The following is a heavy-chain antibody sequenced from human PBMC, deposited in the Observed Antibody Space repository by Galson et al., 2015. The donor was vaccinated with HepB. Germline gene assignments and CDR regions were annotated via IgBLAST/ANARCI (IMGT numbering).Heavy chain of an antibody. V-gene: IGHV3-21*01. J-gene: IGHJ4*02. D-gene: IGHD6-19*01. Sequence: SLRLSCAASGFTFSSYSMNWVRQAPGKGLEWVSSISSSSSYIYYADSVKGRFTISRDNAKNSLYLQMNSLRAEDTAVYYCARDFSVAGPPGDYWGQGTLVTVSS. CDR3: ARDFSVAGPPGDY. CDR2: ISSSSSYI. CDR1: GFTFSSYS.